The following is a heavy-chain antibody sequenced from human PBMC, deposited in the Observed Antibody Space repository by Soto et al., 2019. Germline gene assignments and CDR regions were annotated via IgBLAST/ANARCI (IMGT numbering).Heavy chain of an antibody. Sequence: QVQLVESGGGVVQPGRSLRLACAASGFDFRSYGIHWVRQAPGRGLEGVAAASDDGSETYYADSAKGRFTVSKDISKNTVFLQMNALRHEDTALYFCVRDSGWPILNFDSWGQGTLVTASS. CDR1: GFDFRSYG. D-gene: IGHD3-10*01. V-gene: IGHV3-30*03. J-gene: IGHJ4*02. CDR2: ASDDGSET. CDR3: VRDSGWPILNFDS.